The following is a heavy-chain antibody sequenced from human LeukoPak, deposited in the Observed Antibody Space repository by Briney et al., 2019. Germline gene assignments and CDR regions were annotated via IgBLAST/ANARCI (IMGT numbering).Heavy chain of an antibody. CDR1: GGSISSYY. Sequence: SETLSLTCTVSGGSISSYYWSWIRQPPGKGLEWIGYMYYSGSANYNPSLKSRVTISVDTSKNQFSLKLSSVTAADTAGYFCARGSSGYDFPDYWGKGTLVTASS. D-gene: IGHD5-12*01. CDR3: ARGSSGYDFPDY. V-gene: IGHV4-59*01. CDR2: MYYSGSA. J-gene: IGHJ4*02.